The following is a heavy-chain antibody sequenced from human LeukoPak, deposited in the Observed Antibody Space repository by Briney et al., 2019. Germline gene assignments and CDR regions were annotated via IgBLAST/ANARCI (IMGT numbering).Heavy chain of an antibody. Sequence: SETLSLTCTVSGGSISSYYWSWIRQPPGKGLEWIGYIYTSGSTNYSPSLKSRVTISVDTSKNQFSLKLSSVTAADTAVYYCASIVVVPAVEYFQHWGQGTLVTVSS. CDR1: GGSISSYY. D-gene: IGHD2-2*01. J-gene: IGHJ1*01. CDR2: IYTSGST. CDR3: ASIVVVPAVEYFQH. V-gene: IGHV4-4*09.